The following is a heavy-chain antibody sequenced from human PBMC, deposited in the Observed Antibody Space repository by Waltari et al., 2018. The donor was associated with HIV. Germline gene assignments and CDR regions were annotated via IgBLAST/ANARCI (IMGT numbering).Heavy chain of an antibody. J-gene: IGHJ4*02. CDR1: GFTFSYYS. Sequence: EVQLVESGGGLVKPGGSLRLSCAASGFTFSYYSMNWVRQAPGKGLEWVSSISSSYSNIYYADSVKSRFTISRDNAKNSLYLQMNSLRAEDTAMYYCARDLEYGDTDYWGQGTLVTVSS. CDR2: ISSSYSNI. D-gene: IGHD4-17*01. V-gene: IGHV3-21*02. CDR3: ARDLEYGDTDY.